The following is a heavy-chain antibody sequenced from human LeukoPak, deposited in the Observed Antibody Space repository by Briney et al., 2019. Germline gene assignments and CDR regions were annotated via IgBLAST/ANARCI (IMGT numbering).Heavy chain of an antibody. D-gene: IGHD6-19*01. CDR1: GFTFSSSW. CDR2: IKQDGSEK. J-gene: IGHJ4*02. Sequence: GGSLRLSCAASGFTFSSSWMSWVRQAPGKGLEWVANIKQDGSEKYYVDSVKGRFTISRDNAKNSLYLQMSSLRAEDTAVYYCARRGIISGWYWAYYFDYWGQGTLVTVSS. CDR3: ARRGIISGWYWAYYFDY. V-gene: IGHV3-7*01.